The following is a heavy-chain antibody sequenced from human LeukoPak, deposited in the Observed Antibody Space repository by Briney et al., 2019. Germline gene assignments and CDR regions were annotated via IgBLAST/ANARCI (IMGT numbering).Heavy chain of an antibody. CDR1: GYTFTSYA. CDR3: ARLLGPSGFDY. V-gene: IGHV1-3*01. Sequence: ASVKVSRKASGYTFTSYAMHWVRQAPGQRLEWMGWINAGNGNTKYSQKFQGRVTITRDTSASTAYMELSSLRSEDTAVYYCARLLGPSGFDYWGQGTLVTVSS. CDR2: INAGNGNT. J-gene: IGHJ4*02. D-gene: IGHD3-16*01.